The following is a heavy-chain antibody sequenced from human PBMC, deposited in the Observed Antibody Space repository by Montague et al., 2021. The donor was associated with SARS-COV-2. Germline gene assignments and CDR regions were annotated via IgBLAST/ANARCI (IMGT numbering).Heavy chain of an antibody. Sequence: SETLSLTCAVSDDSITSSTYYWAWIRQPPGKGLEWIGSFYYTGSTYYNPSLKSRVTMSVDTSKKHFSLNLNSVTAADTAVYYCARGRSGFFNPLDYWDQGTLVTVSS. CDR1: DDSITSSTYY. V-gene: IGHV4-39*02. CDR3: ARGRSGFFNPLDY. J-gene: IGHJ4*02. CDR2: FYYTGST. D-gene: IGHD3-3*01.